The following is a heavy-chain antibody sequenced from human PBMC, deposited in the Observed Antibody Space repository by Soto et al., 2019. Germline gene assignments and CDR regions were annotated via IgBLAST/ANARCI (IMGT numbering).Heavy chain of an antibody. D-gene: IGHD3-16*01. CDR2: ISYDGSNK. J-gene: IGHJ4*02. CDR1: GFTFSSYA. Sequence: GGSLRLSCAASGFTFSSYAVHWVRQAPGKGLEWVSVISYDGSNKYYADSVKGRFTISRDNSKNTVYLQMNSLRADDTAVYYCAKDRLAGGFDYWGQGTLVTVSS. V-gene: IGHV3-30-3*01. CDR3: AKDRLAGGFDY.